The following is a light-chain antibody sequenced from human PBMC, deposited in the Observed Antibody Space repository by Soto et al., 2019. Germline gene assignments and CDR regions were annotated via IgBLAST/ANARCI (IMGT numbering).Light chain of an antibody. CDR3: AAWDDSLNGVV. Sequence: QSVLTQPPSASGTPGQRVTISCSGSSSNIGSNSVNRYQQLPGTAPKLLMYSSNQQPSGVPDRFSGSKSGTSASLAISGLQSEDEADYYCAAWDDSLNGVVFGGGTKLTVL. CDR1: SSNIGSNS. J-gene: IGLJ2*01. V-gene: IGLV1-44*01. CDR2: SSN.